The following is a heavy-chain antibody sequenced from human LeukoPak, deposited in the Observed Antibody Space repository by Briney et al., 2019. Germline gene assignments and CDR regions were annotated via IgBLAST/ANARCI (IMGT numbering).Heavy chain of an antibody. Sequence: SQTLSLTCAISGDSVSSNSAAWNWIRQSPSRGLQWLGRTYYRSKWYNDYAVSVKSRITINPDTSKNQFSLQLNSVTPEDTAVYYCARESAYDYVWGSYLNWFDPWGQGTLVTVSS. J-gene: IGHJ5*02. V-gene: IGHV6-1*01. CDR1: GDSVSSNSAA. CDR3: ARESAYDYVWGSYLNWFDP. D-gene: IGHD3-16*02. CDR2: TYYRSKWYN.